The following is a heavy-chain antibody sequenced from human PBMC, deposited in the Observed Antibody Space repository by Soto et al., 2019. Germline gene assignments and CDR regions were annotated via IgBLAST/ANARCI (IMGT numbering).Heavy chain of an antibody. D-gene: IGHD6-6*01. Sequence: SETLSLTCTVSGGSISSSSYYWGWIRQPPGKGLEWIGSIYYSGSTYYNPSLKSRVTISVDTSKNQFSLKLSFVTAADTAVYYCASTSAIFYSSSDYWGQGTLVTVSS. CDR2: IYYSGST. J-gene: IGHJ4*02. V-gene: IGHV4-39*01. CDR1: GGSISSSSYY. CDR3: ASTSAIFYSSSDY.